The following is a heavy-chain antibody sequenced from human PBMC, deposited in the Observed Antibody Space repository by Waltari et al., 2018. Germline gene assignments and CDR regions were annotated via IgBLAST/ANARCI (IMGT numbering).Heavy chain of an antibody. CDR2: INPEGSQK. CDR3: TTLARGESGDY. Sequence: EVQLVESGGGLVQPGGSLRLSCPASGFTFITYWMKWIRQAPGKGREWVGNINPEGSQKFYVDSLKGRCTVSRDNAQNSLYLQMNNLRAEDTAVYYCTTLARGESGDYWGQGTLVTVSS. D-gene: IGHD3-10*01. V-gene: IGHV3-7*01. CDR1: GFTFITYW. J-gene: IGHJ4*02.